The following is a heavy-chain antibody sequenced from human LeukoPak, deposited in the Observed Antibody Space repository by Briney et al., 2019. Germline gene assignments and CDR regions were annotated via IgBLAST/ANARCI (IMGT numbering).Heavy chain of an antibody. J-gene: IGHJ3*02. V-gene: IGHV3-9*01. CDR1: GFTFGDYD. D-gene: IGHD3-10*01. Sequence: PGGSLRLSCAASGFTFGDYDMHWVRQAPGKGLEWVSGISWNSGSRGYADSVKGRFTISRDNAKNSLYLQMDSLRTEDTAFYYCAKDTSWFTSAFDIWGQGTMVTVSS. CDR3: AKDTSWFTSAFDI. CDR2: ISWNSGSR.